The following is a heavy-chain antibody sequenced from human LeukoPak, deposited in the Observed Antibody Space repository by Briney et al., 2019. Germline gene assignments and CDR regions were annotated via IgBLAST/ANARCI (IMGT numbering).Heavy chain of an antibody. Sequence: SETLSLTCTVSGGSISSSSYYWGWIRQPPGKGLEWIGSIYYSGSTYYSPSLKSRVTISVDTSKNQFSLKLSSVTAADTAVYYCARFIAAAGPVYWGQGTLVTVSS. CDR2: IYYSGST. J-gene: IGHJ4*02. CDR3: ARFIAAAGPVY. CDR1: GGSISSSSYY. V-gene: IGHV4-39*07. D-gene: IGHD6-13*01.